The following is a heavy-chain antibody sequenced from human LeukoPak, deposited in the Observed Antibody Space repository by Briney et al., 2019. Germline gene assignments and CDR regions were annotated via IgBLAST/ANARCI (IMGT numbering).Heavy chain of an antibody. V-gene: IGHV1-18*04. CDR1: GYTFTSYG. CDR3: AIRKGIQNDY. CDR2: ISAYNGNT. J-gene: IGHJ4*02. D-gene: IGHD5-18*01. Sequence: GASVKVSCKASGYTFTSYGISWVRQAPGQGLEGMGWISAYNGNTNYAQKLQGRVTMTTDTSTSAAYMELRSLRSDDTAVYYCAIRKGIQNDYWGQGTLVTVSS.